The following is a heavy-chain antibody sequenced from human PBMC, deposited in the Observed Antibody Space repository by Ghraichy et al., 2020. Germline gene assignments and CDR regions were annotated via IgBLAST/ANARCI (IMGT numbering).Heavy chain of an antibody. V-gene: IGHV3-7*03. CDR3: ARPSGEPGYYFDY. CDR2: IKLDGSKK. CDR1: GFTFSSYW. Sequence: GGSLRLSCAASGFTFSSYWMSWVRQAPGKGLEWVANIKLDGSKKYYVDSVKGRFTISRDNARNSLYLQMNSLRAEDTALYYCARPSGEPGYYFDYWGQGTLVTVSS. J-gene: IGHJ4*02. D-gene: IGHD3-10*01.